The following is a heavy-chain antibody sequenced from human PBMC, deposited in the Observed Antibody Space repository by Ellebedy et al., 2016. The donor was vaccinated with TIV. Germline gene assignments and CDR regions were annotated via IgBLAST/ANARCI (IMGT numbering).Heavy chain of an antibody. J-gene: IGHJ6*02. CDR3: ARDYYYALDV. Sequence: GESLKISCKGSEYTITNYWIGWVRQMPGKGLEWVGMIYPGDADIKYNPSFQGQVTLSADKSINTAYLQWSSLKASDTAMYYCARDYYYALDVWGQGTSVTVSS. CDR2: IYPGDADI. V-gene: IGHV5-51*01. CDR1: EYTITNYW.